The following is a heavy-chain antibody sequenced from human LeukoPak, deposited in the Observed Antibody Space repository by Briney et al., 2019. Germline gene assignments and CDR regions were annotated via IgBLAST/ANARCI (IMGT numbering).Heavy chain of an antibody. V-gene: IGHV3-7*01. D-gene: IGHD2-15*01. CDR3: ARAGTCSGGSCYSDY. CDR1: GFTFSSYW. Sequence: PGGSLRLSCAASGFTFSSYWMSWVRQAPGKGLEWVANIKQDGSEKYYVDSVKGRFTISRDNAKNSLYLQMNSLRAEDTAVYYCARAGTCSGGSCYSDYWGQGTLVTVSS. CDR2: IKQDGSEK. J-gene: IGHJ4*02.